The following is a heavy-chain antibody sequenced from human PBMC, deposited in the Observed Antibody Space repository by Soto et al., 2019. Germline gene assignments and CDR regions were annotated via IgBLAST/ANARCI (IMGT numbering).Heavy chain of an antibody. CDR1: GYTFISYS. V-gene: IGHV1-3*01. Sequence: ASVKVSCKASGYTFISYSMHWVRQAPGHRLEWMGWINAGNGNTQYSQKFQGRVTITRDTSASTAYMELSSLRSEDTAVYYCARRRPYSYGMDVWGQGTTVTVSS. J-gene: IGHJ6*02. CDR3: ARRRPYSYGMDV. CDR2: INAGNGNT. D-gene: IGHD2-21*01.